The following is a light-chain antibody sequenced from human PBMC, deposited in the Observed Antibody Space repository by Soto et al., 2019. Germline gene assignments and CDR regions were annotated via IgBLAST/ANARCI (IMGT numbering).Light chain of an antibody. CDR3: QQYNNWPSFT. J-gene: IGKJ3*01. CDR2: AAS. Sequence: EIVMTQSPATLSVSPGERATLSCRASQSVASNLAWYQQKPGQAPRLLIHAASTRATGIPARFSGSGSGTEFTLTISSLQSEDFAVYYCQQYNNWPSFTFGPGTKVDIK. V-gene: IGKV3-15*01. CDR1: QSVASN.